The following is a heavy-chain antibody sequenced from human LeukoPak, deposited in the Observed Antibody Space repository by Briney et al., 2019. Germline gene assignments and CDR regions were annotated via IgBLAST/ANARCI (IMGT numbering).Heavy chain of an antibody. Sequence: SETLSLTCAVSGGTFNGYYWSWIRQPPGKGLEWIGEISHSGITYHNPSLKSRVNISVDTSKKQFSLRLTSVTAADTAVYYCASGYFDWLLPTPLANGAFDIWGQGTMVTVSS. V-gene: IGHV4-34*01. CDR1: GGTFNGYY. CDR2: ISHSGIT. D-gene: IGHD3-9*01. CDR3: ASGYFDWLLPTPLANGAFDI. J-gene: IGHJ3*02.